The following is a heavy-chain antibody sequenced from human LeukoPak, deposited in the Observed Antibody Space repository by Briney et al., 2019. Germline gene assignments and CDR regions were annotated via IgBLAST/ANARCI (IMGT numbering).Heavy chain of an antibody. CDR3: ASGDGYLQPY. V-gene: IGHV3-53*01. Sequence: PGGSLRLSCAACGFSVSGKFMSWVRQAPGKGLEWVSIIHYDGKIRYAGSVGGRFTIYRDDSENTLFLQMNSLRVDDTAVYFCASGDGYLQPYWGQGTLVTVSS. J-gene: IGHJ4*02. CDR1: GFSVSGKF. D-gene: IGHD2-21*01. CDR2: IHYDGKI.